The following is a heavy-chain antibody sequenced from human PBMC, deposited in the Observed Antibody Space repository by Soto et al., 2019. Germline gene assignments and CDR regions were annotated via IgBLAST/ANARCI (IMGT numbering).Heavy chain of an antibody. CDR1: GFTFDDYA. V-gene: IGHV3-9*01. J-gene: IGHJ4*02. D-gene: IGHD3-10*01. Sequence: DVQLVESGGGLVQPGRSLRLSCATSGFTFDDYAMHWVRQAPGKGLEWVSGISWNSGSIGYADSVKGRFTISRDNAKNSLYLQMNSLRAEDTALYYCTNGVYWGQVTLVTVSS. CDR2: ISWNSGSI. CDR3: TNGVY.